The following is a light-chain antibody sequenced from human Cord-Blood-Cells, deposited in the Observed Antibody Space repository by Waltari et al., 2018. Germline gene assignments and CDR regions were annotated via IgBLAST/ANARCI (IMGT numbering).Light chain of an antibody. CDR3: QQRSNWPLT. Sequence: EIVLTQSPATLSLSLGERATISCRASQSVSSYLAWYQQKPGKAPRLLIYDASNRATGIPARFSGSGSGTDFTLTISSLEPEDFAVYYCQQRSNWPLTFGGGTKVEIK. J-gene: IGKJ4*01. CDR2: DAS. V-gene: IGKV3-11*01. CDR1: QSVSSY.